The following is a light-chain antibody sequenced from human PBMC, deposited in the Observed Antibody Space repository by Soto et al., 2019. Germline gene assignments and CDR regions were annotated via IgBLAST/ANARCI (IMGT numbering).Light chain of an antibody. J-gene: IGLJ1*01. CDR3: SSYAGSDNGDV. V-gene: IGLV2-8*01. CDR1: SSDVGGYNF. CDR2: EVS. Sequence: QSALTQPPSASGSPGQSVTISCTGTSSDVGGYNFVSWYQQHPGKAHKLIIFEVSKRPSGVPDRFSGSKSGNTASLTVSGLQAEDEADYYCSSYAGSDNGDVFGTGTKLTVL.